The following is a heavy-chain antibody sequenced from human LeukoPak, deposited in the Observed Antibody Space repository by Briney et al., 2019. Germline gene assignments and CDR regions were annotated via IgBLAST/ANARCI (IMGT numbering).Heavy chain of an antibody. CDR2: LSAYNGNT. J-gene: IGHJ4*02. CDR1: GYTFTGYY. D-gene: IGHD3-9*01. CDR3: ARRYFDWLLDYFDY. Sequence: ASVKVSCKASGYTFTGYYMHWVRQAPGQGLEWMGWLSAYNGNTNSAQKLQGRVTMTTDTSTSTAYMELRSLRSDDTAVYYCARRYFDWLLDYFDYWGQGTLVTVSS. V-gene: IGHV1-18*04.